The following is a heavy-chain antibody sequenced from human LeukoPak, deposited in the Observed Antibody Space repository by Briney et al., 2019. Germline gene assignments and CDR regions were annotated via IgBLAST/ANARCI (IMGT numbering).Heavy chain of an antibody. CDR1: GGSVSSGSYY. J-gene: IGHJ4*02. Sequence: KASETLSLTCTVSGGSVSSGSYYWSWIRQPPGKGLEWIGYIYYSGSTNYNPSLKSRVTISVDTSKNQFSLKLSSVTAADTAVYYCARGVYYDSSGYFFDYWGQGTLVTVSS. CDR3: ARGVYYDSSGYFFDY. CDR2: IYYSGST. D-gene: IGHD3-22*01. V-gene: IGHV4-61*01.